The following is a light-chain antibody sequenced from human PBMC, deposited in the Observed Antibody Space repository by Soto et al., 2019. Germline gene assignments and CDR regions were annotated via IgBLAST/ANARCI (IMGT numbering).Light chain of an antibody. CDR1: QTVRNNY. V-gene: IGKV3-20*01. Sequence: EFVLTQSPGTLSLSPGERATLSCRASQTVRNNYLAWYQQKPGQAPRLLMYDASSRVTGIPARFSCGGSGTEFTLTTPRLEPEDVAVNYCHQFCRYPLTFGGGTKVDLK. CDR3: HQFCRYPLT. CDR2: DAS. J-gene: IGKJ4*01.